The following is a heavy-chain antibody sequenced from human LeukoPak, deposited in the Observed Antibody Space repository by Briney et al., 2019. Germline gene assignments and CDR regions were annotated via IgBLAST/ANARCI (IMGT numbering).Heavy chain of an antibody. CDR2: INSDGSST. CDR1: GFTFSTYW. Sequence: GGSLRLSCAASGFTFSTYWMHWVRQAPGKRLVWVSRINSDGSSTTYADSVKGRFTISRDNAKNTLFLQMNSLRVEDTAVYYCARGASTDTGWFDPWGQGTLVTVSS. CDR3: ARGASTDTGWFDP. J-gene: IGHJ5*02. V-gene: IGHV3-74*01. D-gene: IGHD2-2*01.